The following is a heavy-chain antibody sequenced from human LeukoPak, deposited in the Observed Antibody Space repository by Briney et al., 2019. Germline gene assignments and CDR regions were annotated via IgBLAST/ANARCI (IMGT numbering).Heavy chain of an antibody. V-gene: IGHV3-23*01. CDR3: AKRSYYDSSGRYFFDY. CDR2: ITASGSST. Sequence: GGSLRLSCAASGFSFRSYGMSWVRQAPGKGLEWVSAITASGSSTYYADSVKGRFTISRDNSKNTLYLQMNSLRAEDTAEYFCAKRSYYDSSGRYFFDYWGQGTLVAVSS. CDR1: GFSFRSYG. J-gene: IGHJ4*02. D-gene: IGHD3-22*01.